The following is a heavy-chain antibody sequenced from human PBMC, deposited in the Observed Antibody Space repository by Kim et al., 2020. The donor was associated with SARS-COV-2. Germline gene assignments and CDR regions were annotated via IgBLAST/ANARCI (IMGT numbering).Heavy chain of an antibody. CDR1: GFALGDSY. V-gene: IGHV3-11*01. D-gene: IGHD3-22*01. J-gene: IGHJ5*02. CDR2: ISDSGSAT. Sequence: GGSLRLSCVVSGFALGDSYMTWIRQAPGKGLEWISHISDSGSATYADSVKGRFTISRDNAKNSLFLQMNTLRDEDTAIYFCARLQYYYDVSGPTGFDPWGQGTLVIVSS. CDR3: ARLQYYYDVSGPTGFDP.